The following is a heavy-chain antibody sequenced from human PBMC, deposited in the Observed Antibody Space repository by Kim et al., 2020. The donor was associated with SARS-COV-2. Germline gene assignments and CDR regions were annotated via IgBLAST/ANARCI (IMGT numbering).Heavy chain of an antibody. Sequence: ADSVKGRFTISRDNAKNSLYLQMNGLRDEDTAVYYCARDGGHYYYYGMDVWGQGTTVTVSS. D-gene: IGHD3-10*01. V-gene: IGHV3-48*02. CDR3: ARDGGHYYYYGMDV. J-gene: IGHJ6*02.